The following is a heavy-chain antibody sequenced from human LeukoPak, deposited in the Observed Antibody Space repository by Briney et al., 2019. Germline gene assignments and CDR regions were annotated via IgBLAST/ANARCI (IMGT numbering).Heavy chain of an antibody. J-gene: IGHJ3*02. D-gene: IGHD2-2*01. CDR2: IYTSGST. Sequence: SQTLSLTCTVSGGSISSGSYYWGWIRQPAGKGREWIGRIYTSGSTNYNPPLKSPVTMSVDTSKNQFSLKLSSVTAADTAVYYCARVSLGQYQPQWGLDAFDIWGQGTMVTVSS. CDR1: GGSISSGSYY. CDR3: ARVSLGQYQPQWGLDAFDI. V-gene: IGHV4-61*02.